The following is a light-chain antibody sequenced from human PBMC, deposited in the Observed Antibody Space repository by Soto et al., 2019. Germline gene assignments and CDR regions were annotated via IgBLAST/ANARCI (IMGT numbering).Light chain of an antibody. Sequence: QSALTQPASVSGSPGQSITISCTGTSSDVGGYNYVSWYQQHPGKAPKLMIYEVSNRPSGVSNRFSGSKSDNTASLTISGLQAEDEADYYCSSYTSSSTPVFGTGTKLTVL. CDR3: SSYTSSSTPV. CDR1: SSDVGGYNY. CDR2: EVS. V-gene: IGLV2-14*01. J-gene: IGLJ1*01.